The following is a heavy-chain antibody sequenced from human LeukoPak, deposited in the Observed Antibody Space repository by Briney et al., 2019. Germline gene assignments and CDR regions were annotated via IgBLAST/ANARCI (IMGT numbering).Heavy chain of an antibody. V-gene: IGHV1-69*04. CDR2: IIPILGIA. J-gene: IGHJ4*02. CDR3: ARSYCSGGSCYSGALDY. Sequence: GSSVKVSCKASGGTFSSYAISWVRQAPGQGLEWMGRIIPILGIANYAQKFQGRVTITADKSTSTAYMELSSLRSEDTAVYYCARSYCSGGSCYSGALDYWGQGTLVTVSS. D-gene: IGHD2-15*01. CDR1: GGTFSSYA.